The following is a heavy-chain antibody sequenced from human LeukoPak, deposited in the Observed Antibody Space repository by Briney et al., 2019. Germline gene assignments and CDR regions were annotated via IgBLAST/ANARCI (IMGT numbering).Heavy chain of an antibody. CDR1: GFTFDDYA. D-gene: IGHD3-3*01. CDR3: AKANYDFWSGYFRGAFDI. J-gene: IGHJ3*02. CDR2: ISWNSGSI. Sequence: GGSLRLSXAXSGFTFDDYAMHWVRHAPGKGLEWVSGISWNSGSIFYADSVKGRFTISRDNAKNSLYLQMNSLRAEDTALYYCAKANYDFWSGYFRGAFDIWGQGTMVTVSS. V-gene: IGHV3-9*01.